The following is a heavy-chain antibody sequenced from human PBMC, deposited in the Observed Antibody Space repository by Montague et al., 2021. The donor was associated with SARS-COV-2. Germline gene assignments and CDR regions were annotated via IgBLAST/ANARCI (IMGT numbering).Heavy chain of an antibody. CDR3: TRVREDDLGGHGWGHDWFDP. CDR2: IYSHGNT. D-gene: IGHD6-19*01. J-gene: IGHJ5*02. V-gene: IGHV4-4*07. CDR1: GVSVSDYY. Sequence: SETLSLTCTVSGVSVSDYYYSWVRQSAGKGLEWIVRIYSHGNTLSYPSLNSRLTLSLDTANNQLSLQLISVVAADTAVYYCTRVREDDLGGHGWGHDWFDPWGQGSRVTVSS.